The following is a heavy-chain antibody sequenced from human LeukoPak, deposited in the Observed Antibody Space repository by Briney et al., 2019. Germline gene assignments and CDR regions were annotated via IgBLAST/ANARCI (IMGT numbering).Heavy chain of an antibody. CDR2: IYYSGST. D-gene: IGHD6-19*01. CDR3: ARGGGSGWYWFDP. J-gene: IGHJ5*02. V-gene: IGHV4-59*01. CDR1: GGSISSYY. Sequence: SETLSLTCTVSGGSISSYYWSWIRQPPGKGLEWIGYIYYSGSTNYNPSLKSRVTISVDTSKNQFSLKLSSVTAADTAVYYCARGGGSGWYWFDPWGQGTLVTVSS.